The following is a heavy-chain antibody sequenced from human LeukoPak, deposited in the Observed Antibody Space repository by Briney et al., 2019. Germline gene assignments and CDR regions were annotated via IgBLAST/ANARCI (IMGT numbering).Heavy chain of an antibody. V-gene: IGHV7-4-1*02. Sequence: ASVKVSCKASGYTVTSDTINWVRQAPGQGLEWMGWINTNTGSPTYAPGFTGRFVFSLDTSISTAYLQINSLKAEDTAVYYCARVRYCGGDCYSQVFDYWGQGTLVTVSS. CDR1: GYTVTSDT. CDR2: INTNTGSP. CDR3: ARVRYCGGDCYSQVFDY. J-gene: IGHJ4*02. D-gene: IGHD2-21*02.